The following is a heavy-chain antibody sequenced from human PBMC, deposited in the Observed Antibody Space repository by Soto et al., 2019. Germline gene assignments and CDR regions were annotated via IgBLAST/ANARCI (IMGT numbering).Heavy chain of an antibody. Sequence: ASVKVSCKASGYTFTGYYMHWVRQAPGQGLEWMGWINPNSGGTDYAQKFQGWVTMTRDTSISTAYMELSRLRSDDTAVYYCARDLTGTTFLDYWGQGTLVTVSS. V-gene: IGHV1-2*04. CDR2: INPNSGGT. D-gene: IGHD1-20*01. CDR1: GYTFTGYY. CDR3: ARDLTGTTFLDY. J-gene: IGHJ4*02.